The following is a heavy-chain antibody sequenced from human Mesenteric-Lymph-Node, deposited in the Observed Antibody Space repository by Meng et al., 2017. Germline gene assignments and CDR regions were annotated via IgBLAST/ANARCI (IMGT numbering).Heavy chain of an antibody. CDR2: IYHSGST. CDR1: GGSISSYY. CDR3: ARDDLDYYGSGSYYKFGGNWFDP. J-gene: IGHJ5*02. D-gene: IGHD3-10*01. V-gene: IGHV4-39*07. Sequence: ESLKISCTVSGGSISSYYWGWIRQPPGKGLEWIGSIYHSGSTYYNPSLKSRVTISVDTSKNQFSLKLSSVTAADTAVYYCARDDLDYYGSGSYYKFGGNWFDPWGQGTLVTVSS.